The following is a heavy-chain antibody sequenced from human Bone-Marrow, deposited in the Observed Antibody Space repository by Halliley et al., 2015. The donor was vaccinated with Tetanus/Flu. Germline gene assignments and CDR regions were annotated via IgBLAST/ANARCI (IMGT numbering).Heavy chain of an antibody. D-gene: IGHD3-3*02. CDR3: ARIGAFAIFGVGD. J-gene: IGHJ1*01. Sequence: WVGHIYNPGATNYNPSLSRRVAISVDTSRNQFSLKLTSLTTADTAVYYCARIGAFAIFGVGDWGQGTLVSVSS. CDR2: IYNPGAT. V-gene: IGHV4-59*01.